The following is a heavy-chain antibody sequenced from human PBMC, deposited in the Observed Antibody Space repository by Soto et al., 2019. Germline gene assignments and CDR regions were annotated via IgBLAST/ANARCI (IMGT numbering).Heavy chain of an antibody. J-gene: IGHJ4*02. CDR1: GFTFNSYG. Sequence: GGSLRLSCAASGFTFNSYGMHWVRQAPGEGLEWVALIWYDGGDKYYADSVKGRFTISRDNSKNTLYLQMNSLRPEDTAIYFCASDHLSRGVIGGAFLGYWGQGTLVTVSS. CDR2: IWYDGGDK. D-gene: IGHD3-10*01. V-gene: IGHV3-33*01. CDR3: ASDHLSRGVIGGAFLGY.